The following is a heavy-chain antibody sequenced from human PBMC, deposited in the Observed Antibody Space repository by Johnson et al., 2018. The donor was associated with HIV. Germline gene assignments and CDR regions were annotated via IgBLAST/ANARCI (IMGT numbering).Heavy chain of an antibody. J-gene: IGHJ3*02. CDR1: GFPFRRSA. V-gene: IGHV3-30*04. Sequence: QVQLVESGGGVVQPGRSLRLSCAASGFPFRRSAMHWVLQAPGPGLEWVAVISYDGSNKYYADSVKGRFTISRDNSTNTLYLQMNSLRGEDTAVYYCARAWELLGRRAALDIWGQGTMVTVSS. CDR2: ISYDGSNK. CDR3: ARAWELLGRRAALDI. D-gene: IGHD1-26*01.